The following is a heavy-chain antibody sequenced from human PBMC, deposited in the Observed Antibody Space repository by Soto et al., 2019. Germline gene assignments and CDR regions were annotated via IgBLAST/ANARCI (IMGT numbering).Heavy chain of an antibody. CDR1: GGTFSSYT. V-gene: IGHV1-69*08. J-gene: IGHJ4*02. CDR3: ARDQTSNYYGSGSYYIL. CDR2: IIPILGIA. Sequence: QVQLVQSGAEVKKPGSSGKVSCKASGGTFSSYTISWVRQAPGQGLEWLGRIIPILGIANYAQKFQGRVTITADKSTTTAYMELSSLRSEDTAVYYCARDQTSNYYGSGSYYILWGQGTLVTVSS. D-gene: IGHD3-10*01.